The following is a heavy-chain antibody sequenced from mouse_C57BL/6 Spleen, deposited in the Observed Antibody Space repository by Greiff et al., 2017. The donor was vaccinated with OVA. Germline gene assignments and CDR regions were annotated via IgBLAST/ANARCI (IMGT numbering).Heavy chain of an antibody. J-gene: IGHJ2*01. CDR3: ARGYYGSSRYFDY. CDR1: GYTFTSYW. CDR2: IDPSDSYT. V-gene: IGHV1-50*01. Sequence: VQLQQPGAELVKPGASVKLSCKASGYTFTSYWMQWVKQRPGQGLEWIGEIDPSDSYTNYNQKFKGKATLTVDTSSSTAYMQRSSLTSEDSAVYYCARGYYGSSRYFDYWGQGTTLTVSS. D-gene: IGHD1-1*01.